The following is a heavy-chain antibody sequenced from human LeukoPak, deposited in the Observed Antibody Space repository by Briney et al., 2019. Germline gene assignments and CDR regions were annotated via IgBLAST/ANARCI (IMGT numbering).Heavy chain of an antibody. CDR3: AKDFRAGVDGFDY. Sequence: PGGSLRLSCAASGFTFSSYWMHWVRQAPGKGLVWVSRINSDGSTTSYADSVKGRFTISRDNSKNTLYLQMNSLRAEDTAVYYCAKDFRAGVDGFDYWGQGTLVTVSS. D-gene: IGHD2-8*01. J-gene: IGHJ4*02. CDR1: GFTFSSYW. V-gene: IGHV3-74*01. CDR2: INSDGSTT.